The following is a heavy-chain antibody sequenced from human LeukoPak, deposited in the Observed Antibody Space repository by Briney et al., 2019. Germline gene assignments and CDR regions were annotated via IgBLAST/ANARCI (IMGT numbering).Heavy chain of an antibody. CDR1: GFTLSSYG. V-gene: IGHV3-30*03. D-gene: IGHD2-2*01. CDR2: ISSYGSNE. J-gene: IGHJ4*02. Sequence: GGSLRLSCAASGFTLSSYGMHWVRQAPDKGLEWVALISSYGSNEYYADYVKGRFTISRDNSKNTLYLQMNSLRVEDTAVYYCARDIVVVPAAMQGEFDYWGQGTLVTVSS. CDR3: ARDIVVVPAAMQGEFDY.